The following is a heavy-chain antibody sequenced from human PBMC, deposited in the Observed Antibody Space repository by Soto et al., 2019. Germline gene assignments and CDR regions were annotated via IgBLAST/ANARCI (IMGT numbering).Heavy chain of an antibody. Sequence: EVQLVESGGGLVQRGGSLRLSCAASGFTFSSYWMHWVRQAAGKGLVWVSRINSDGSSTSYADSVKGRFTISRDNAKNTLYLQMNSLRAEDTAVYYCAVAVAGPTAIGYWGQGTLVTVSS. J-gene: IGHJ4*02. V-gene: IGHV3-74*01. CDR2: INSDGSST. D-gene: IGHD6-19*01. CDR1: GFTFSSYW. CDR3: AVAVAGPTAIGY.